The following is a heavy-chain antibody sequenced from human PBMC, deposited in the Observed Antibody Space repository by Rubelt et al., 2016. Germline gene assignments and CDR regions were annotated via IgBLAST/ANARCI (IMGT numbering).Heavy chain of an antibody. CDR1: SESFSNHY. Sequence: QVQLQQWGAGLLKSSETLSLTCAVYSESFSNHYWTWVRQPPGKGLEWLGEINHSGSTSYNPSLKSRVTISTDTSKKQCSLKLSSVTAADTAVYYCARRLPSYYNHSGLDVWGQGTTVTVTS. CDR3: ARRLPSYYNHSGLDV. J-gene: IGHJ6*02. D-gene: IGHD1-26*01. V-gene: IGHV4-34*01. CDR2: INHSGST.